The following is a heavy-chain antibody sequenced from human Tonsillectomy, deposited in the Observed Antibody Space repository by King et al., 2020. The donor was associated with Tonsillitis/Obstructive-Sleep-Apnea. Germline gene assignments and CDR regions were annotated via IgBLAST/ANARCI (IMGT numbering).Heavy chain of an antibody. CDR3: ARAGGGGDFYYHYMDV. Sequence: VQLVESGGGLVKPGGSLRLSCAASGFSFSIYSMNCVRQAPGKGLEWVASISSGSRHIYDADSVKGRLTISRDNAKKSLYLQMNSLRVDDTAVYYCARAGGGGDFYYHYMDVWGKGTTVTVSS. V-gene: IGHV3-21*01. CDR1: GFSFSIYS. J-gene: IGHJ6*03. CDR2: ISSGSRHI. D-gene: IGHD3-16*01.